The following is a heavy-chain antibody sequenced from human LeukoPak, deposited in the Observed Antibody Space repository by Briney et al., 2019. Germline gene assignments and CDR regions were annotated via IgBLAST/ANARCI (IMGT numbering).Heavy chain of an antibody. CDR1: GYTFTGYY. Sequence: ASVKVSCKASGYTFTGYYIHWVRQAPGQGLEWMGWINPNSGGTNYAQKFQGRVTMTRDTSISTAYMELSRLRSDDTAVYYCARYETRDSGHDYYYGVDVWGQGTTVTVSS. D-gene: IGHD5-12*01. V-gene: IGHV1-2*02. CDR2: INPNSGGT. J-gene: IGHJ6*02. CDR3: ARYETRDSGHDYYYGVDV.